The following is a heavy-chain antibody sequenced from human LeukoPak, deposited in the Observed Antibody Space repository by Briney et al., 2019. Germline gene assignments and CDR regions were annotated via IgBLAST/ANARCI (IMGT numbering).Heavy chain of an antibody. CDR3: ARDRRTGVTSYSIGWLDY. CDR2: IIPIFGTA. J-gene: IGHJ4*02. V-gene: IGHV1-69*05. D-gene: IGHD6-19*01. Sequence: GSSVKVSCRASGGTFSSYAISWVRQAPGQGLERMGRIIPIFGTANYAQKFQGRVTITTDGSTSTAYMELSSLRSEDTAVYYCARDRRTGVTSYSIGWLDYWGQGTLVTVSS. CDR1: GGTFSSYA.